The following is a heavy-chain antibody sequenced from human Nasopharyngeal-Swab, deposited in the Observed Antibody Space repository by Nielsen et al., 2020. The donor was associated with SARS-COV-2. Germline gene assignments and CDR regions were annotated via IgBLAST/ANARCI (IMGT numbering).Heavy chain of an antibody. V-gene: IGHV3-30*03. CDR3: ARGGGGEGNYYMDV. CDR2: ISYDGSNK. D-gene: IGHD7-27*01. Sequence: GGSLRLSCAASGFTFSSYSMNWVRQAPGKGLEWVAVISYDGSNKYYADSVKGRFTISRDNSKNTLYLQMNSLRAEDTAVYYCARGGGGEGNYYMDVWGKGTTVTVSS. J-gene: IGHJ6*03. CDR1: GFTFSSYS.